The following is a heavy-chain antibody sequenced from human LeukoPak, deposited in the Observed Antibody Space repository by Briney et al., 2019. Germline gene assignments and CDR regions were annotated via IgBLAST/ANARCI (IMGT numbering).Heavy chain of an antibody. D-gene: IGHD3-22*01. CDR2: ISYDGGTT. J-gene: IGHJ4*02. V-gene: IGHV3-23*01. CDR1: GFTFSTSA. Sequence: GGSLRLSCSASGFTFSTSAMTWVRQAPGKGPEWVSFISYDGGTTSYSDSAKGRFTISRDNSKNTLYLQLNSLRAEDTAVYYCAKSTGYYYDSSGYYFDYWGQGTLVTVSS. CDR3: AKSTGYYYDSSGYYFDY.